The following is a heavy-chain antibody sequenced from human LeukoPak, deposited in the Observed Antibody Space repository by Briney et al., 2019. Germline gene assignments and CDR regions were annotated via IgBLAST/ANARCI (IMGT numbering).Heavy chain of an antibody. J-gene: IGHJ6*02. D-gene: IGHD6-13*01. Sequence: VRQAPGXXXXXXXRIIPILGIANYAQKFQGRVTITADKSTSTAYMELSSLRSEDTAVYYCARVVTRGIAAAGTSVLYGMDVWGQGTTVTVSS. CDR3: ARVVTRGIAAAGTSVLYGMDV. V-gene: IGHV1-69*04. CDR2: IIPILGIA.